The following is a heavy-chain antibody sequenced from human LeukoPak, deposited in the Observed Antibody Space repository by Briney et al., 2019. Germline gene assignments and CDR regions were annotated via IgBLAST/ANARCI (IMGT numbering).Heavy chain of an antibody. CDR1: AASLRSSNSY. CDR2: IYYSGST. CDR3: ASAATFSVDY. D-gene: IGHD2-15*01. Sequence: SETLSLTCTVSAASLRSSNSYWGWLRQPPGKGLEWIGSIYYSGSTYYNPSLKSRVTISIDTSKNQFSLRLSSVTAADTAVYYCASAATFSVDYWGQGTLVTVSS. J-gene: IGHJ4*02. V-gene: IGHV4-39*01.